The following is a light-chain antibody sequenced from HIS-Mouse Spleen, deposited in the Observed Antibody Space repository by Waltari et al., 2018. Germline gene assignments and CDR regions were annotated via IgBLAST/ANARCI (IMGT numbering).Light chain of an antibody. V-gene: IGLV1-47*01. Sequence: SVLTQPPSPSGPPGQRVTMPCSGSRSNMGSNYVYWYQQPPRTAPKLLLYRNNHRPSGVPSRFSGSKSGTSASLAISGLRSEDEADYYCAAWDDSLSGYVFGTGTKVTVL. CDR1: RSNMGSNY. CDR3: AAWDDSLSGYV. J-gene: IGLJ1*01. CDR2: RNN.